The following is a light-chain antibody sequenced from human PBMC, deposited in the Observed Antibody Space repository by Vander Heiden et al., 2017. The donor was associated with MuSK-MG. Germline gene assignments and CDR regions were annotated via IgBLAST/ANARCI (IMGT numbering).Light chain of an antibody. CDR3: LGRAGTFWT. CDR2: DAS. J-gene: IGKJ1*01. V-gene: IGKV1-39*01. CDR1: QSLRNY. Sequence: IQMTKSPSSLSASIRDRVTITCRASQSLRNYVTWYQQKGGDAPKLLIYDASTLQSGVPSTFTGSRSGTDFTLTMMSLQPEDIATYYGLGRAGTFWT.